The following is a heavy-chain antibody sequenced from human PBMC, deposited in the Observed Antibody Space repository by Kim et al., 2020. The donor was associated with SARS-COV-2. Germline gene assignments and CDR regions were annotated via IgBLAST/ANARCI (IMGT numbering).Heavy chain of an antibody. CDR1: GYTFTGYY. D-gene: IGHD1-26*01. V-gene: IGHV1-2*02. Sequence: ASVKVSCKASGYTFTGYYMHWVRQAPGQGLEWMGWINPNSGGTNYAQKFQGRVTMTRDTSISTAYMELSRLRSDDTAVYYCARESVSVVGATTNWGQGTLVTVSS. J-gene: IGHJ4*02. CDR2: INPNSGGT. CDR3: ARESVSVVGATTN.